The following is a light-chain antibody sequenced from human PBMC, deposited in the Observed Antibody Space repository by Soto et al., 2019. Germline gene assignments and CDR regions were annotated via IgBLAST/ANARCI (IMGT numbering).Light chain of an antibody. CDR2: GAS. CDR1: QSVSSSY. V-gene: IGKV3-20*01. J-gene: IGKJ1*01. CDR3: PQYGSSPTWT. Sequence: IVLTQSPGTLSFSPGERATLSCRASQSVSSSYLAWYQQKPGQAPRLLIFGASTRATGIPDRFSGSGSGTDFTLTINRLEPEDFAVYYCPQYGSSPTWTFGQGTKVEIX.